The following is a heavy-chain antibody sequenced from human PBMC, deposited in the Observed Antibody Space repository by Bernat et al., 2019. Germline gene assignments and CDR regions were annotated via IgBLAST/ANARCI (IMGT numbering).Heavy chain of an antibody. D-gene: IGHD6-13*01. J-gene: IGHJ3*02. Sequence: EVQLVESGGGLVKPGGSLRLSCAASGFTFSNARMTWVRQAPGKGLEWVGRLKSKVDGETTDYAAPVKGRFIFSRDDSKSMMYLEMNSLKTEDTGIYFCTTDRRFAAAGTPYYNIWGQGTMVTVSS. CDR1: GFTFSNAR. CDR2: LKSKVDGETT. CDR3: TTDRRFAAAGTPYYNI. V-gene: IGHV3-15*01.